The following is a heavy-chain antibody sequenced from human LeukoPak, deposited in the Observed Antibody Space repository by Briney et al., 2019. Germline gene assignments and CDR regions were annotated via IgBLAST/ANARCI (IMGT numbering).Heavy chain of an antibody. J-gene: IGHJ4*02. Sequence: SETLSLTCTVSGYSISSGYYWGWIRQSPGKRLEWMGSSYHSGSTYYNPSLKSRVIISVDTSKNQFSLKLSSVTAADTAVYYCARSPGYCHGGSCYGDYFDYWGQGTLVTVSS. D-gene: IGHD2-15*01. CDR2: SYHSGST. V-gene: IGHV4-38-2*02. CDR1: GYSISSGYY. CDR3: ARSPGYCHGGSCYGDYFDY.